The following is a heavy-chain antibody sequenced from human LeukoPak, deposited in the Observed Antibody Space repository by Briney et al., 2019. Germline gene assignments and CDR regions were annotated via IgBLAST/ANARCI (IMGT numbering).Heavy chain of an antibody. J-gene: IGHJ4*02. CDR1: GFTFSSYS. D-gene: IGHD6-13*01. CDR2: ISSSSSYI. Sequence: GGSLRLSCAASGFTFSSYSMNWVRQAPGKGLEWVSSISSSSSYIYYADSVKGRFTISRDNAKNSLYLQMNSLRAEDTAVYYCARDGIAAAGTFDYWGQGTLVTVSS. CDR3: ARDGIAAAGTFDY. V-gene: IGHV3-21*01.